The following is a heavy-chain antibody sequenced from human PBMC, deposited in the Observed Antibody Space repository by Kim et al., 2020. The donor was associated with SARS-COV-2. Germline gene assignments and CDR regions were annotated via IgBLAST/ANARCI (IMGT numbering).Heavy chain of an antibody. J-gene: IGHJ2*01. V-gene: IGHV3-23*01. D-gene: IGHD2-21*02. CDR2: ISGSGGST. CDR3: AKAAYCGGDCYGYFDL. CDR1: GFTFSSYA. Sequence: GGSLRLSCAASGFTFSSYAMSWVRQAPGKGLEWVSTISGSGGSTYYADSVKGRFTISRDNSKNTLYLQMNSLRAEDTAVYYCAKAAYCGGDCYGYFDLWGRGTLVTVSS.